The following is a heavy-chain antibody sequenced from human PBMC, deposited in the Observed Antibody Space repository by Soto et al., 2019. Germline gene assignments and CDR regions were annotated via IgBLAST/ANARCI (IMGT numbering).Heavy chain of an antibody. CDR3: ASEVSYGSGSLFDY. D-gene: IGHD3-10*01. CDR1: GFTFSSYG. Sequence: QVQLVESGGGVVQPGRSVRLSCAASGFTFSSYGMHWVRQAPGKGLEWVAVIWYDGSNKYYADSVKGRFTISRDNSKNTLYLQMNSLRAEDTAVYYCASEVSYGSGSLFDYWGQATLVTVSS. J-gene: IGHJ4*02. V-gene: IGHV3-33*01. CDR2: IWYDGSNK.